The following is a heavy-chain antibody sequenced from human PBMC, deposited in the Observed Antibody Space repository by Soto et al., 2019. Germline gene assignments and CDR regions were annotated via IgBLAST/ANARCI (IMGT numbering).Heavy chain of an antibody. J-gene: IGHJ4*02. CDR1: GFTFSRYA. D-gene: IGHD3-22*01. Sequence: PGGSLRLSCAASGFTFSRYAMHWVRRAPGRGLEWVAVIWYDGSNKYYADSVKGRLTISRDNSKNTLYLQMNSLRADDTAVYYCARDADSSGIGCDYWGQGTLVTVSS. CDR3: ARDADSSGIGCDY. CDR2: IWYDGSNK. V-gene: IGHV3-33*01.